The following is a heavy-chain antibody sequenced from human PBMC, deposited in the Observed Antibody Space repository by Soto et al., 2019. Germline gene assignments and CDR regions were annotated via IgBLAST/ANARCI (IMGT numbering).Heavy chain of an antibody. D-gene: IGHD3-22*01. V-gene: IGHV3-23*01. CDR2: ISGSGGST. Sequence: PGGSLRLSCAASGFTFSSYAMSWVRQAPGKGLEWVSAISGSGGSTYYADSVKGRFTISRDNSKNTLYLQMNSLRAEDTAVYYCARVSIVVVSDGMDVWGQGTTVTVSS. CDR3: ARVSIVVVSDGMDV. J-gene: IGHJ6*02. CDR1: GFTFSSYA.